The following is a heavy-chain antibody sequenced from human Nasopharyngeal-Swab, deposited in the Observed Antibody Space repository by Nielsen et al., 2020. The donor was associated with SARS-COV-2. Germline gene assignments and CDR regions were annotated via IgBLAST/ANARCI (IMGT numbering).Heavy chain of an antibody. J-gene: IGHJ5*02. CDR2: LSGSGGNT. CDR1: GFTFSSYA. CDR3: AKVGNDYGDYWFDP. D-gene: IGHD4-17*01. Sequence: GESLKISCAASGFTFSSYAMHWVRQAPGKGLEWVSALSGSGGNTYYADAVKGRFTISRDNSKNTLYLQMNSLRAEDTAVYYCAKVGNDYGDYWFDPWGQGTLVTVSS. V-gene: IGHV3-23*01.